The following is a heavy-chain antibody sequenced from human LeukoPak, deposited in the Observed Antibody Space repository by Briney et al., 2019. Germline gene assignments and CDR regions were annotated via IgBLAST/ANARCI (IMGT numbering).Heavy chain of an antibody. D-gene: IGHD6-13*01. J-gene: IGHJ4*02. CDR2: ISYDGSNK. Sequence: PGGSLRLSCAASGFTFSSYGMHWVRQAPGKGLEWVAVISYDGSNKYYADSVKGRFTISRDNSKNTLYLQMNSLRTEDTAVYYCARPPSPFTPGIAAAGFDYWGQGTLVTVSS. CDR1: GFTFSSYG. CDR3: ARPPSPFTPGIAAAGFDY. V-gene: IGHV3-30*03.